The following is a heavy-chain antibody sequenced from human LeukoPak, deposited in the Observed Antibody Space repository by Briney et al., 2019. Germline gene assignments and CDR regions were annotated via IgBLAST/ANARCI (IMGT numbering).Heavy chain of an antibody. J-gene: IGHJ4*02. D-gene: IGHD3-22*01. V-gene: IGHV3-7*01. Sequence: GGSLRLSCAASGFTFSSYWMSWVRQAPGKGLEWVANIKQDGSEKYCVDSVKGRFTIPRDNAKNSLYLQMNSLRAEDTAVYYCARDSLTYYYDSSGPTDYWGQGTLVTVSS. CDR2: IKQDGSEK. CDR3: ARDSLTYYYDSSGPTDY. CDR1: GFTFSSYW.